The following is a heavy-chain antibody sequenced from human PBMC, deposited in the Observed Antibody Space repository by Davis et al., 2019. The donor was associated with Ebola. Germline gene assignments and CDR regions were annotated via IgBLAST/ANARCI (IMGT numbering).Heavy chain of an antibody. V-gene: IGHV3-53*01. CDR2: IYSGGGT. J-gene: IGHJ1*01. CDR1: GFTFSTYG. D-gene: IGHD3-10*01. Sequence: GESLKISCVASGFTFSTYGIHWVRQAPGKGLEWVSIIYSGGGTVYADSVKGRFTTSRDNSKNTMHLQMNRLRGEDTAVYFCARSPGSALDFQQWGQGTLVTVSS. CDR3: ARSPGSALDFQQ.